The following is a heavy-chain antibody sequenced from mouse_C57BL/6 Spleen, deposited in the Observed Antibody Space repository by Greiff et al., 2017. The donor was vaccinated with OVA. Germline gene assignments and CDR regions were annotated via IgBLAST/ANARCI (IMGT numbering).Heavy chain of an antibody. V-gene: IGHV1-81*01. CDR1: GYTFTSYG. Sequence: VQLQQSGAELARPGASVKLSCKASGYTFTSYGISWVKQRTGQGLEWIGEIYPRSGNTYYNEKFKGKATLTADKSSSTAYMGLRSLTSEDSAVYFCARVGGYYYGSSWDWYFDVWGTGTTVTVSS. D-gene: IGHD1-1*01. CDR3: ARVGGYYYGSSWDWYFDV. J-gene: IGHJ1*03. CDR2: IYPRSGNT.